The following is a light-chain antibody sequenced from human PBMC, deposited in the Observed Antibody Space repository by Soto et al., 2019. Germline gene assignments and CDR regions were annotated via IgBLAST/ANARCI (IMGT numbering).Light chain of an antibody. CDR2: TNN. Sequence: SVLTQPPSASGTPGQRVTISCSGSTSNIGSHSVNWYQHLPGTAPKLLINTNNQRPSGVPDRFSGYKSDTSASLVISGLQSEDEAHYYCATWDDSLKGVFGTGTKVTVL. CDR3: ATWDDSLKGV. CDR1: TSNIGSHS. J-gene: IGLJ1*01. V-gene: IGLV1-44*01.